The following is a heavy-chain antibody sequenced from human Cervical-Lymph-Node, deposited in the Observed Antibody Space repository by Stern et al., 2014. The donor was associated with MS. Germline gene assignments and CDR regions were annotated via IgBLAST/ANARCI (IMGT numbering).Heavy chain of an antibody. Sequence: EVQLVESGGGLVQPGGSLRLSWATSGFTFSTYWMHWVRQAPGKGLVWVSRVHSDGSSTTYADSVKGRFTISRDNAKNTLYLQMNSLRAEDTAVYYCARGVMVAATYAFDIWGQGTMVTVSS. V-gene: IGHV3-74*02. CDR3: ARGVMVAATYAFDI. CDR2: VHSDGSST. J-gene: IGHJ3*02. D-gene: IGHD2-15*01. CDR1: GFTFSTYW.